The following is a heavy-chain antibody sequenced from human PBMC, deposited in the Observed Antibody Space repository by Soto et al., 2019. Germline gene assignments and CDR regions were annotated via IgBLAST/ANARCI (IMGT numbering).Heavy chain of an antibody. J-gene: IGHJ5*02. CDR2: IYSGGST. CDR1: GGSVSSSSYF. V-gene: IGHV4-61*01. Sequence: PSETLSLTCTVSGGSVSSSSYFWSWIRQPPGKGLEWIGYIYSGGSTNYNPSLKSRVTISLDTSKNQFSLKLNSVTPADTAVYYCARDENYFDPWGQGTLVTVSS. D-gene: IGHD1-7*01. CDR3: ARDENYFDP.